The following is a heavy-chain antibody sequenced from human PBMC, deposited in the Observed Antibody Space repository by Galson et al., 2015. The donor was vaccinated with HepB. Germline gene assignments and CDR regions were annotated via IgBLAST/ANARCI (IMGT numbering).Heavy chain of an antibody. D-gene: IGHD6-13*01. J-gene: IGHJ4*02. Sequence: TLSLTCTVSGGSISVRAFYWAWIRQPPGKGLEWIATVYYSGSTYYNPALKSRVTISVAAPKNQFSLQLTSVSAADTAVYYCARQTGIAAAGDSDYWGQGTLVTVSS. V-gene: IGHV4-39*01. CDR2: VYYSGST. CDR3: ARQTGIAAAGDSDY. CDR1: GGSISVRAFY.